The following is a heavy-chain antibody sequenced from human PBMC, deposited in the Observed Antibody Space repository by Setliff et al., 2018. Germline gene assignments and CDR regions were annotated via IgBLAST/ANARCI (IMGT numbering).Heavy chain of an antibody. Sequence: SETLSLTCTVSGGSISSGVYYWGWIRQPPGKGLEWIGRIYHGGKTYYNASLKGRLTISVDTAQNQFSLRLTSVTAADTAVYYCARTGTYRYFDYWGQGALVTVSS. J-gene: IGHJ4*02. CDR2: IYHGGKT. CDR1: GGSISSGVYY. CDR3: ARTGTYRYFDY. D-gene: IGHD1-1*01. V-gene: IGHV4-39*01.